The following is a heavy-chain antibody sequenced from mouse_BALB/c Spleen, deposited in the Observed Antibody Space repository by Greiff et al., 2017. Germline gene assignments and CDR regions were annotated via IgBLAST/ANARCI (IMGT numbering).Heavy chain of an antibody. CDR2: IYPGSGNT. Sequence: QVQLKESGAELARPGASVKLSCKASGYTFTDYYINWVKQRTGQGLEWIGEIYPGSGNTYYNEKFKGKATLTADKSSSTAYMQLSSLTSEDSAVYFCARVGAMDYWGQGTSVTVSS. V-gene: IGHV1-77*01. CDR3: ARVGAMDY. CDR1: GYTFTDYY. J-gene: IGHJ4*01.